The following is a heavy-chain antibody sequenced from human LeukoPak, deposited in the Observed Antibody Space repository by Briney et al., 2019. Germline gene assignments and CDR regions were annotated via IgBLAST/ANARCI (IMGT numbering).Heavy chain of an antibody. CDR1: GGSISSGGYY. V-gene: IGHV4-30-2*01. D-gene: IGHD3-10*01. CDR2: IYHSGST. CDR3: ARAHRRITMVRGAHPIFDY. Sequence: SETLSLTCTVSGGSISSGGYYWSWIRQPPGKGLEWIGYIYHSGSTYYNPSLKSRVTISVDRSKNQFSLKLSSVTAADTAVYYCARAHRRITMVRGAHPIFDYWGQGTLVTVSS. J-gene: IGHJ4*02.